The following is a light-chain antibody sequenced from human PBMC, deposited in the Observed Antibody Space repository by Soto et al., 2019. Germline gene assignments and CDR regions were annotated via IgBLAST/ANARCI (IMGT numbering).Light chain of an antibody. V-gene: IGKV3-15*01. CDR2: DTS. Sequence: ESVFPHSPATLSFYPGDLATLSCMAIQIVSNNYLAWYQQKPGQAPRLLIYDTSTRATGIPARFSGSGSGTEFTLTISSLQSEDFAVYYCQQYTNWPPITFGQGTRLEIK. CDR3: QQYTNWPPIT. CDR1: QIVSNN. J-gene: IGKJ5*01.